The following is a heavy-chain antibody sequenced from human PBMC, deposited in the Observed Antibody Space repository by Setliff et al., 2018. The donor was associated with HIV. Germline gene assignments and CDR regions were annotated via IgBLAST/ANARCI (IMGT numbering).Heavy chain of an antibody. CDR2: INSDGGST. J-gene: IGHJ4*02. V-gene: IGHV3-74*01. CDR3: ARGATDRYCSNGVCLNLDC. D-gene: IGHD2-8*01. CDR1: GFTFSSYW. Sequence: GESLKISCAASGFTFSSYWMHWVRQAPGKGLVWVSHINSDGGSTSYADSVKGRFTISRDNAKNTLYLQMNSLRAEDTAVYYCARGATDRYCSNGVCLNLDCWGQGALVTVSS.